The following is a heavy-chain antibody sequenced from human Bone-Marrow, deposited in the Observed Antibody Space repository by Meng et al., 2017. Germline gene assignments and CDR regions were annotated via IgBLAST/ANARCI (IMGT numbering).Heavy chain of an antibody. CDR2: INHSGST. D-gene: IGHD3-22*01. J-gene: IGHJ4*02. CDR3: AREDRYYYDSRVDY. V-gene: IGHV4-34*01. CDR1: GGSFGGYY. Sequence: VQLQRWGEGMLKPVETLSTTCAGYGGSFGGYYWSWIRQPPGKGLEWIGEINHSGSTNYNPSLKSRVTISVDTSKNQFSLKLSSVTAADTAVYYCAREDRYYYDSRVDYWGQGTLVTVSS.